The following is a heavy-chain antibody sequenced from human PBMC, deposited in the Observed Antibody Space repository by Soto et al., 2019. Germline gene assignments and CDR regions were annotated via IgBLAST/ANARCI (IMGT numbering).Heavy chain of an antibody. J-gene: IGHJ5*02. Sequence: GGSLRLSCAASGFTFSTYAMSWVRQAPGKGLEWVSVINSDGSSTSYADSVKGRFTISRDNAKNTLYLQMNSLRAEDTAVYYCARVKQLWNWFDPWGQGTLVTVS. CDR3: ARVKQLWNWFDP. V-gene: IGHV3-74*01. CDR1: GFTFSTYA. CDR2: INSDGSST. D-gene: IGHD5-18*01.